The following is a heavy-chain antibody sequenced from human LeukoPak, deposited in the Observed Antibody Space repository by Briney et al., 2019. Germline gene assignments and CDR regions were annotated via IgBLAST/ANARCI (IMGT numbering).Heavy chain of an antibody. CDR1: GFTFSDYS. D-gene: IGHD3-9*01. Sequence: GGSLRLSCVASGFTFSDYSMNWGRQAPGKGLEWVSHIGSTGETIYYADSVKGRFTISRDNAKNSLYLQMNSLRAEDTAVYYCARGYPGGGGGRYFCRLPVFWGQGTLVTVSS. V-gene: IGHV3-48*01. CDR2: IGSTGETI. J-gene: IGHJ4*02. CDR3: ARGYPGGGGGRYFCRLPVF.